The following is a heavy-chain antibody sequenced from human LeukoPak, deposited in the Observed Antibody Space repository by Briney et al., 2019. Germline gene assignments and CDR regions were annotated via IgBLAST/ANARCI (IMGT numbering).Heavy chain of an antibody. Sequence: SETLSLTCAVYGGSFSGYYWSWIRQPPGKGLEWIGEINHSGSTDYNPSLKSRVTISVDTSKNQFSLKLSSVTAADTAVYYCARHGPVIVVVPAAYDYWGQGTLVTVSS. D-gene: IGHD2-2*01. CDR1: GGSFSGYY. V-gene: IGHV4-34*01. CDR2: INHSGST. CDR3: ARHGPVIVVVPAAYDY. J-gene: IGHJ4*02.